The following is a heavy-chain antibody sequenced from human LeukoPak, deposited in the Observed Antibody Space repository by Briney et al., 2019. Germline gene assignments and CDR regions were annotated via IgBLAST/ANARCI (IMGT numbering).Heavy chain of an antibody. D-gene: IGHD6-19*01. CDR2: ISYDGSNK. J-gene: IGHJ1*01. V-gene: IGHV3-30*18. Sequence: GRSLRPSCAASGFTFSSYGMHWVRQAPGKGLEWVAVISYDGSNKYYADSVKGRFTISRDNSKNTLYLQMNSLRAEDTAVYYCAKDDQWLDGNAEYFQHWGQGTLVTVSS. CDR3: AKDDQWLDGNAEYFQH. CDR1: GFTFSSYG.